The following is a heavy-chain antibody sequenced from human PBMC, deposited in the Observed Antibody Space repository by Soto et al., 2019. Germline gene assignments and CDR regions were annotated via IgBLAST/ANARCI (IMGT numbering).Heavy chain of an antibody. CDR2: ISYDGGTK. CDR3: AREELDSSAYYYVDY. D-gene: IGHD3-22*01. J-gene: IGHJ4*02. V-gene: IGHV3-30-3*01. CDR1: GFTFSSYS. Sequence: QVQLVESGGDVVQPGRSLRLSCAASGFTFSSYSFHWVRQAPGKGLEWVAIISYDGGTKYYADSVKGRFTISRDDSKNTLYLEMISLTTEDTAVYYCAREELDSSAYYYVDYWGQGTLVTVSS.